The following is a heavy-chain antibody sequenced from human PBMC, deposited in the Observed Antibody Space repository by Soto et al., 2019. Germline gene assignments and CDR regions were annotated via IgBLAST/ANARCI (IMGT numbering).Heavy chain of an antibody. V-gene: IGHV4-30-4*01. CDR2: IYYSGST. D-gene: IGHD1-26*01. CDR1: GGSISSGGYY. CDR3: ARHSGSTLGYFDY. Sequence: SETLSLTCTVSGGSISSGGYYWCWIRQPPGKGLEWIGYIYYSGSTYYNPSLKSRVTISVDTSKTQFSLKLSSVTAADTAVYYCARHSGSTLGYFDYWGQGTLVTVSS. J-gene: IGHJ4*02.